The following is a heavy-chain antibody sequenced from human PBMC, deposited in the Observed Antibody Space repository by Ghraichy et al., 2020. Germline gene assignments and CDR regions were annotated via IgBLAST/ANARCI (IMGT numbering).Heavy chain of an antibody. CDR2: INPSGGST. D-gene: IGHD5-18*01. V-gene: IGHV1-46*01. Sequence: ASVKVSCKASGYTFTSYYMHWVRQAPGQGLEWMGIINPSGGSTSYAQKFQGRVTMTRDTSTSTVYMELSSLRSEDTAVYYCARDYVHSTAINYYFDYWGQGTLVTVSS. CDR3: ARDYVHSTAINYYFDY. J-gene: IGHJ4*02. CDR1: GYTFTSYY.